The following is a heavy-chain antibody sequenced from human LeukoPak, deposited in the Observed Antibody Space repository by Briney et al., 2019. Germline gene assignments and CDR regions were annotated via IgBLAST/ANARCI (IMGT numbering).Heavy chain of an antibody. CDR2: ISSGSSGGVT. CDR1: GFTFSSYA. Sequence: GGSLRLSCAASGFTFSSYAMSWVRQTPGKGLEWVSGISSGSSGGVTYYADSVKGRFTISRDNSKNTLYLQMDSLRAEDSAVFYCAKGGWGVPTARGLDYWGQGTLVTV. CDR3: AKGGWGVPTARGLDY. D-gene: IGHD2-2*01. V-gene: IGHV3-23*01. J-gene: IGHJ4*02.